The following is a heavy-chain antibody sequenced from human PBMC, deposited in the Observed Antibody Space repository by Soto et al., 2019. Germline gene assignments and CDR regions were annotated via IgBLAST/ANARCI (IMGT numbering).Heavy chain of an antibody. D-gene: IGHD5-18*01. CDR1: GFTFSSHG. CDR3: ARAVLDTAMVFPDYYYYYGMDV. J-gene: IGHJ6*02. Sequence: GGSLRLSCAASGFTFSSHGMHWVRQAPGKGLEWVAVIWYDGSNKYYADSVKGRFTISRDNSKNTLYLQMNSLRAEDTAVYYCARAVLDTAMVFPDYYYYYGMDVWGQGTTVTVSS. CDR2: IWYDGSNK. V-gene: IGHV3-33*01.